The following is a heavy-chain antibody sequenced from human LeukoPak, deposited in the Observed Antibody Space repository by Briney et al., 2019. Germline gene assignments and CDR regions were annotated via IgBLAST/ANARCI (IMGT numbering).Heavy chain of an antibody. Sequence: ASVKVSCKASGYTFTSYGISWVRQAPGQGLEWMGWISAYNGNTNYAQKLQGRVTMTTDTSTSTAYMELRSLRSDDTAVYYCARFYWELRTYYYYYYMDVWGKGTTVTVSS. J-gene: IGHJ6*03. CDR3: ARFYWELRTYYYYYYMDV. V-gene: IGHV1-18*01. D-gene: IGHD1-26*01. CDR1: GYTFTSYG. CDR2: ISAYNGNT.